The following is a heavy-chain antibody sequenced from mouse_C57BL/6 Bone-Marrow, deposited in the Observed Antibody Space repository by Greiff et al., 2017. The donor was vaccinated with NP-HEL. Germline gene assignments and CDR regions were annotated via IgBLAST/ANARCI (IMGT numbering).Heavy chain of an antibody. V-gene: IGHV1-19*01. CDR2: INPYNGGT. CDR3: AREVTTLFDY. J-gene: IGHJ2*01. Sequence: VHVKQSGPVLVKPGASVKMSCKASGYTFTDYYMNWVKQSHGKSLEWIGVINPYNGGTSYNQKFKGKATLTVDKSSSTAYMELNSLTSEDSAVYYCAREVTTLFDYWGQGTTLTVSS. CDR1: GYTFTDYY. D-gene: IGHD2-2*01.